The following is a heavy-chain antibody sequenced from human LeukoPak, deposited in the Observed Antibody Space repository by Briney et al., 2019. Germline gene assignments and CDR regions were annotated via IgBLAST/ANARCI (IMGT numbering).Heavy chain of an antibody. CDR2: IYPGDSDT. J-gene: IGHJ4*02. CDR1: GYSFTTYW. D-gene: IGHD1-1*01. CDR3: ARRLTTEETFDY. V-gene: IGHV5-51*01. Sequence: GESLKISCKGSGYSFTTYWIGWVRQMPGKGLEWMGIIYPGDSDTRYSPSFQGQITISADKSINTAYLQWNSLRASDTAMYYCARRLTTEETFDYRGQGTLVTVSS.